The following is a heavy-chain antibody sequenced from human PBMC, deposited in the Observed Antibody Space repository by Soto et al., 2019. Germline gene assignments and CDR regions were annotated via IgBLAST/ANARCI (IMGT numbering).Heavy chain of an antibody. CDR3: ARADTAMVGPDY. CDR1: GYPFTSYC. Sequence: TVKFSFKASGYPFTSYCISWVRQAPGQGLEWMGGIIPIFGTANYAQKLQGRVTITADESTSTAYMELSSLRSEDTAVYYCARADTAMVGPDYWGQGTLVTVSS. V-gene: IGHV1-69*13. D-gene: IGHD5-18*01. CDR2: IIPIFGTA. J-gene: IGHJ4*02.